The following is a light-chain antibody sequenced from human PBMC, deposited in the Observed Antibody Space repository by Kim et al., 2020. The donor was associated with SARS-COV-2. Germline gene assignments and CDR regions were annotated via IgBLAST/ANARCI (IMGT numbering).Light chain of an antibody. CDR2: DAS. Sequence: TAYVEDEVTITCQASQDISNYLNWYQQKPGKAPKLLIYDASNLETGVPSRFSGSGSGTDFTFTISSLQPEDIATYYCQQYDNLLTFGGGTKVDIK. CDR1: QDISNY. J-gene: IGKJ4*01. CDR3: QQYDNLLT. V-gene: IGKV1-33*01.